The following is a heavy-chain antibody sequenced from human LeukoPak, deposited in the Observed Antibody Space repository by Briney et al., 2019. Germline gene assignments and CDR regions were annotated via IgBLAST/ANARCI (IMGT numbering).Heavy chain of an antibody. CDR3: ARVDYDILTVYYRVDP. Sequence: SETLSLTCTVSGGSISSYYWSWIRQPPGKGLEWVGYIYYSGSTNYNPSLKSRVTISVDTSKNQFSLKLSSVTAADTAVYYCARVDYDILTVYYRVDPWGQGTLVTVSS. J-gene: IGHJ5*02. V-gene: IGHV4-59*01. CDR1: GGSISSYY. CDR2: IYYSGST. D-gene: IGHD3-9*01.